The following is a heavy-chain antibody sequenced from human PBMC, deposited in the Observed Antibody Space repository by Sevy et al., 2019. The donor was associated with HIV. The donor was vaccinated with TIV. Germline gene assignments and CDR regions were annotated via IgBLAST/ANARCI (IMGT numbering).Heavy chain of an antibody. CDR2: INPSGGST. D-gene: IGHD3-3*01. Sequence: ASVKVSCKASGYTISTYCMHWVRQAPGEGLEWMGIINPSGGSTDYAQKFQGRVSMTRDTSTSTVYMELSSLRSEDTAVYYCVREEWLKFFDYWGQGTLVTVSS. J-gene: IGHJ4*02. CDR1: GYTISTYC. CDR3: VREEWLKFFDY. V-gene: IGHV1-46*01.